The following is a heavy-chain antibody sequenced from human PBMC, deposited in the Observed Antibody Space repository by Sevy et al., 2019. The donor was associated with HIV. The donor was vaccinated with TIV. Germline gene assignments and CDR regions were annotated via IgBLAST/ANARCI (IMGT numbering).Heavy chain of an antibody. CDR3: ARDLTMVRGIDHYYYYYGMDV. V-gene: IGHV3-30*14. CDR2: ISYSGTNK. J-gene: IGHJ6*02. D-gene: IGHD3-10*01. Sequence: GGSLRLSCAASGFTFTLYAIHWVRQAPGKGLEWVALISYSGTNKYYADSVKGRFTISRDNSKNTLYLQMNSLRAEDTAVYYCARDLTMVRGIDHYYYYYGMDVWGQGTTVTVSS. CDR1: GFTFTLYA.